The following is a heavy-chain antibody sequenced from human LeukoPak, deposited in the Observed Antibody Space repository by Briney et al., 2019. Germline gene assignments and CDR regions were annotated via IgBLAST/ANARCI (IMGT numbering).Heavy chain of an antibody. Sequence: AGSLRLSCADSGFTFSSYGMSWVRQAPGKGLEWVSAISGSGGSTYYADSVKGRFTISRDNSKNSLFLQMNSLRAEDTAVYYCTRTPSTVSTRIRFDYWGQGTLLSVSS. CDR2: ISGSGGST. V-gene: IGHV3-23*01. D-gene: IGHD1-1*01. CDR1: GFTFSSYG. J-gene: IGHJ4*02. CDR3: TRTPSTVSTRIRFDY.